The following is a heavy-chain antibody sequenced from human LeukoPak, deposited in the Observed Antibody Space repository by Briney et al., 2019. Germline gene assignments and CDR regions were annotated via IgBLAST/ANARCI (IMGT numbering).Heavy chain of an antibody. D-gene: IGHD3-22*01. J-gene: IGHJ4*02. V-gene: IGHV1-18*01. CDR1: GYTFTSYG. Sequence: ASVKVSCKASGYTFTSYGISWVRQAPGQGLEWMGWISAYNGNTNYAQKLQGRVTMTTDTSTSTAYMELRSVRSDDTAVYYCARDRGKTYYYDSSGYFPDYWGQGTLVTVSS. CDR2: ISAYNGNT. CDR3: ARDRGKTYYYDSSGYFPDY.